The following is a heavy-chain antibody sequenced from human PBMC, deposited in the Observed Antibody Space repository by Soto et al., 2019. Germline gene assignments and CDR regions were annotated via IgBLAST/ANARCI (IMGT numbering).Heavy chain of an antibody. J-gene: IGHJ4*02. Sequence: EVQLAESGGGMVQPGGSLRLSCVASGFTFSSYDMHWVRQAPGKGLEYVSSISSNGGTTYKGNSVKGRFTISRDNSKNTLYLQMGSLRAEDMAVYYCVRRVSGNYDYWGQGTLVTVSS. D-gene: IGHD1-7*01. CDR2: ISSNGGTT. CDR1: GFTFSSYD. V-gene: IGHV3-64*01. CDR3: VRRVSGNYDY.